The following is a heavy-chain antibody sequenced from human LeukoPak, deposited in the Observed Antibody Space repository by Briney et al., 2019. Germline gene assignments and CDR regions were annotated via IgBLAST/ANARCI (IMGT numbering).Heavy chain of an antibody. CDR1: GLTFSSYA. J-gene: IGHJ4*02. CDR2: ISGSGGST. Sequence: GGSLRLSCAASGLTFSSYAMSWVRQAPGKGLEWVSAISGSGGSTYYADSVKGRFTISRDNSKNTLYLQMNSLRAEDTAVYYCAKGFGRYDSSGYYYVWGQGTLVTVSS. D-gene: IGHD3-22*01. CDR3: AKGFGRYDSSGYYYV. V-gene: IGHV3-23*01.